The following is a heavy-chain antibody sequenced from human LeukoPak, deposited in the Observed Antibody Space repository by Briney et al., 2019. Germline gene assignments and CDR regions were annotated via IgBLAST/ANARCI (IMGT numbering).Heavy chain of an antibody. CDR1: GFSFSGYG. CDR3: AKDDGDY. J-gene: IGHJ4*02. Sequence: GGTLRLSCAASGFSFSGYGMSWVRQAPGKGLEWVSAISGSGGSTYYADSVKGRFIISRDNSENTLYLQMNSLRAEDTAVYYCAKDDGDYWGQGTLVTVSS. V-gene: IGHV3-23*01. D-gene: IGHD5-24*01. CDR2: ISGSGGST.